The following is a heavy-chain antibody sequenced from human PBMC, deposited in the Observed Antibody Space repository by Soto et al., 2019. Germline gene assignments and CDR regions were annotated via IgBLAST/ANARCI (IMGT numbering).Heavy chain of an antibody. J-gene: IGHJ6*02. Sequence: EVQLVESGGGLVKPGGSLRLSCAASGFTFSRYAMNWVHQAPGRGLQWISGISVSGDNTSYVESVRGRFTVYRDNSKNTLYLQMNNLRAEDTALYYCAKDGKMRTKVWFPAGYGMDVWGQGTTVTVSS. V-gene: IGHV3-23*04. D-gene: IGHD3-10*01. CDR1: GFTFSRYA. CDR2: ISVSGDNT. CDR3: AKDGKMRTKVWFPAGYGMDV.